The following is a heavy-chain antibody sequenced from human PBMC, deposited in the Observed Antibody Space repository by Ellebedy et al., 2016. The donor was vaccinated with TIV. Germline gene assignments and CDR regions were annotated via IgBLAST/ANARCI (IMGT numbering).Heavy chain of an antibody. CDR1: GFTVSGYF. J-gene: IGHJ5*02. D-gene: IGHD4-17*01. CDR2: IYKDGGT. Sequence: PGGSLRLSCAASGFTVSGYFMSWVRQAPGKGLEWVSIIYKDGGTNYTHSVMGRFTISRDTSENMLYLQMNSLRVEDTAVYYCARDPGGGGNYGDNWFDPWGQGTLVTVSS. CDR3: ARDPGGGGNYGDNWFDP. V-gene: IGHV3-66*01.